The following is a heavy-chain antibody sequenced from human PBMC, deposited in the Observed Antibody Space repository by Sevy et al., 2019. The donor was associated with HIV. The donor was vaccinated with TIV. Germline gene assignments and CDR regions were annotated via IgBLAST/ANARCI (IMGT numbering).Heavy chain of an antibody. CDR3: SRDLRLSGIYRSDY. D-gene: IGHD1-26*01. CDR2: ISGSGNTI. V-gene: IGHV3-48*03. Sequence: GGSLRLSCAASGFTFNSYDMNWVRRAPGKGLEWISYISGSGNTIYYADSVKGRFTISRDNAKKSLSLQMNGLRAEDTAVYYCSRDLRLSGIYRSDYWGQGTLVTVSS. J-gene: IGHJ4*02. CDR1: GFTFNSYD.